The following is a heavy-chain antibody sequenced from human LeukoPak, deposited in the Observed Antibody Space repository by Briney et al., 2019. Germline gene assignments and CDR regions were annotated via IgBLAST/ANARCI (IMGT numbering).Heavy chain of an antibody. CDR2: ISNSGGIT. V-gene: IGHV3-23*01. CDR1: GITFSRFA. D-gene: IGHD3-22*01. CDR3: ATYFHDPYYFDY. Sequence: GGSLRLSCAASGITFSRFAMSWVRQAPGKGLEYVSGISNSGGITSYGDSVEGRFTISRDNSKNTLYLRMNSLRAEDTAVYYCATYFHDPYYFDYWGQGTLVTVSS. J-gene: IGHJ4*02.